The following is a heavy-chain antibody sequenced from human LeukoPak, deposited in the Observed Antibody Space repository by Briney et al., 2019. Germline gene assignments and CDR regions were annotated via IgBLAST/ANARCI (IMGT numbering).Heavy chain of an antibody. CDR1: GFTFSSYW. V-gene: IGHV3-7*01. CDR3: ARAARGYCSSPSCYASFDY. J-gene: IGHJ4*02. D-gene: IGHD2-2*01. CDR2: IKQDGSEK. Sequence: AGSLRLSCAASGFTFSSYWMSWVRQAPGKGLEWVASIKQDGSEKYYVDSVKGRFTISRDNAKNSLYLQMNRLRAEDTAVYYCARAARGYCSSPSCYASFDYWGQGTLVTVSS.